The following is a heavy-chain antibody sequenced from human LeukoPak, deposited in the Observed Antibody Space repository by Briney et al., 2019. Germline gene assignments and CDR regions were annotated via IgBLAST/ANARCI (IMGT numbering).Heavy chain of an antibody. CDR2: IYYSGST. J-gene: IGHJ4*02. CDR1: GGSISSYY. CDR3: ARGTMTSDY. Sequence: SETLSLTCTVSGGSISSYYWSWIRQPPGKGLEWIGYIYYSGSTNYNPSLKSRVTISVDTSKNQFALKLSSVTAADTAVYYCARGTMTSDYWGQGTLVTVSS. D-gene: IGHD3-22*01. V-gene: IGHV4-59*01.